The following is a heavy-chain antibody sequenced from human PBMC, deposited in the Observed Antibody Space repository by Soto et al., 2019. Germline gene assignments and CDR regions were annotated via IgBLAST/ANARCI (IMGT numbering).Heavy chain of an antibody. CDR3: ARVREEMAGYFQH. V-gene: IGHV3-11*01. CDR1: GFTFSDYY. Sequence: QVQLVESGGGLGKPGGSLRLSCAAFGFTFSDYYMSWICQAPGKGLEWVSYSSGSGSTIHYADSVKGRFTISRDNAKNSLYLQMNSLRAEDTAVYYCARVREEMAGYFQHWGQGTLVTVSS. CDR2: SSGSGSTI. J-gene: IGHJ1*01.